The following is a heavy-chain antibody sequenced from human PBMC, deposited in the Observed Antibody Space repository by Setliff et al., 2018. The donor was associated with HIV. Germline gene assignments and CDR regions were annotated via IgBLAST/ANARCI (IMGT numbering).Heavy chain of an antibody. D-gene: IGHD2-2*01. V-gene: IGHV4-38-2*01. CDR1: GGSFSGYY. CDR3: ASDSDTRRFYY. Sequence: SETLSLTCAVYGGSFSGYYWGWIRQPPGQGPEWIGTIYHSGSPYYSPSLQSRVTISVDTSKNQFSLRLRSVTAADTAVYYCASDSDTRRFYYWGQGLLVTVSS. CDR2: IYHSGSP. J-gene: IGHJ4*02.